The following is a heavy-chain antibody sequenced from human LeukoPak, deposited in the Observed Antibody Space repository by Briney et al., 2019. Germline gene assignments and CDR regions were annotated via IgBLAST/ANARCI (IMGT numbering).Heavy chain of an antibody. CDR2: IKQDGSEK. J-gene: IGHJ4*02. Sequence: PGGSLRLSCAASGFTFSSYWMSWVRQAPGKGLEWVANIKQDGSEKYYVDSVKGRFTISRDNAKNSLYLQMNSLRAEDTAVYYCARLYYYDSSGYYYEGDYFDYWGQGTLVTVSS. CDR1: GFTFSSYW. V-gene: IGHV3-7*01. CDR3: ARLYYYDSSGYYYEGDYFDY. D-gene: IGHD3-22*01.